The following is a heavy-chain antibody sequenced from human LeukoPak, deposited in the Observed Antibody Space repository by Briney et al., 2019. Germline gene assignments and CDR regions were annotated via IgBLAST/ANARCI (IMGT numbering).Heavy chain of an antibody. CDR2: IYPRDGST. V-gene: IGHV1-46*01. CDR1: GYTFTSNY. D-gene: IGHD3-22*01. CDR3: AADLYYDSSC. Sequence: ASVKVSCKASGYTFTSNYIHWVRQAPGQGLEWMGMIYPRDGSTSYAQKFQERVTITRDMSTSTAYMELSSLRSEDTAVYYCAADLYYDSSCWGQGTLVTVSS. J-gene: IGHJ4*02.